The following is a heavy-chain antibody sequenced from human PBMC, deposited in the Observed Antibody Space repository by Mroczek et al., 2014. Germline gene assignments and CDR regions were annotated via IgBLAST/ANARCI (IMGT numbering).Heavy chain of an antibody. CDR3: AREGYDFWSGLSFPAYYYYYMDV. V-gene: IGHV4-4*07. D-gene: IGHD3-3*01. CDR1: GGSISSYY. CDR2: IYTSGST. Sequence: QVQLVQSGPGLVKPSETLSLTCTVSGGSISSYYWSWIRQPAGKGLEWIGRIYTSGSTNYNPSLKSRVTMSVDTSKNQFSLKLSSVTAADTAVYYCAREGYDFWSGLSFPAYYYYYMDVWGKGTTVTVSS. J-gene: IGHJ6*03.